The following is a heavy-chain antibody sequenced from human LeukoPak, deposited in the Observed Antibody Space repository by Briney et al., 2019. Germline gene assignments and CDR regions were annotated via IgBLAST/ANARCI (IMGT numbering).Heavy chain of an antibody. V-gene: IGHV1-18*01. CDR2: ISAYNGNT. J-gene: IGHJ4*02. CDR3: ARSGEYYYDSSGYYLFDY. Sequence: ASVKVSCKASGYTFTSYGISWVRQAPGQGLEWMGWISAYNGNTNYAQKLQGRVTMTTDTSTSTAYMELRSLRSDVTAVYYCARSGEYYYDSSGYYLFDYWGQGTLVTVSS. CDR1: GYTFTSYG. D-gene: IGHD3-22*01.